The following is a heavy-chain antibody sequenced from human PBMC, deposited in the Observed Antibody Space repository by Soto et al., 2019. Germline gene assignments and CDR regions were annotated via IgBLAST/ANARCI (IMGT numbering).Heavy chain of an antibody. Sequence: EVQLVESGGGLVKPGGSLRLSCAASGFTFSSYSMNWVRQAPGKGLEWVSSISSSSSYIYYADSVKGRFTISRDNAKNSLYLQMNSLRAEDTAVYYCARDIVASSGYSMTFDYWGQGTLVTVSS. V-gene: IGHV3-21*01. CDR2: ISSSSSYI. D-gene: IGHD3-22*01. CDR1: GFTFSSYS. CDR3: ARDIVASSGYSMTFDY. J-gene: IGHJ4*02.